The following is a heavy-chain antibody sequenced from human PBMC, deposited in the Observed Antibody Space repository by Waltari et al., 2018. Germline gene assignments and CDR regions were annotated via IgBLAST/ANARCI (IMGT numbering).Heavy chain of an antibody. D-gene: IGHD2-15*01. V-gene: IGHV3-21*02. J-gene: IGHJ5*02. CDR1: GSTFGDYT. CDR2: ISSRGTYI. Sequence: DVQLVESGAGLVRPGGSVRLSCEASGSTFGDYTFNWVRQPPGKGLEWLSSISSRGTYIYYKDSVKGRFIISRDNTKNSLYLQMDGLRADDTAVYYCARSGRQENWFDPWGQGILVTVSS. CDR3: ARSGRQENWFDP.